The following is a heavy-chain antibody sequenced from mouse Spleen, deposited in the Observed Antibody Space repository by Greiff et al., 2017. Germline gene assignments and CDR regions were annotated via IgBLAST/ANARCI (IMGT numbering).Heavy chain of an antibody. D-gene: IGHD2-12*01. CDR2: INPYNGGT. Sequence: VQLQQSGPVLVKPGASVKMSCKASGYTFTDYYMNWVKQSHGKSLEWIGVINPYNGGTSYNQKFKGKATLTVDKSSSTAYMELNSLTSEDSAVYYCARESYYSFPAFDYWGQGTTLTVSS. V-gene: IGHV1-19*01. CDR1: GYTFTDYY. CDR3: ARESYYSFPAFDY. J-gene: IGHJ2*01.